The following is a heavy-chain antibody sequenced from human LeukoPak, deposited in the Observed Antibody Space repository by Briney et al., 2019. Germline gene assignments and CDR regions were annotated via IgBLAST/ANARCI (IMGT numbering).Heavy chain of an antibody. V-gene: IGHV3-21*01. J-gene: IGHJ3*02. D-gene: IGHD3-22*01. CDR3: ARPLFGYYDSSGYYGDAFDI. CDR1: GFTFSSYS. CDR2: ISSSSSYI. Sequence: GGSLRLSCAASGFTFSSYSMNWVRQAPGKGLEWVSSISSSSSYIYYADSVKGRFTISRDNAKNSLYLQMNSLRAEDTAVYYCARPLFGYYDSSGYYGDAFDIWGQGTMVTVSS.